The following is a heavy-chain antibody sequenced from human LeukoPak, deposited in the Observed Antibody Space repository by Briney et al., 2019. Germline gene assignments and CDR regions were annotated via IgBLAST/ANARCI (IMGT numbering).Heavy chain of an antibody. CDR2: IIPILGIA. CDR1: GGTFSSYA. V-gene: IGHV1-69*04. Sequence: GASVKVSCKASGGTFSSYAISWVRQAPGQGLEWMGRIIPILGIANYAQKFQGRVTITADKSTSTAYMELSSLRSEDTAVYYCAREGGPYRPLDYSGQGTLVTVAS. CDR3: AREGGPYRPLDY. J-gene: IGHJ4*02.